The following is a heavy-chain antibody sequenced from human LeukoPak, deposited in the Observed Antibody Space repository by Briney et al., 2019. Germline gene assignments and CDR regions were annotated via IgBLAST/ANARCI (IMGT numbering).Heavy chain of an antibody. Sequence: PGGSLRLSCAASGFIVSSNYMSWVRQAPGKGLEWVSVIYSGGSTYYADSVKGRFTISRDNPKNTLYLQMNSLRAEDTAVYYCAGVDTAMVKNYWGQGTLVTVSS. CDR1: GFIVSSNY. V-gene: IGHV3-53*01. J-gene: IGHJ4*02. CDR3: AGVDTAMVKNY. D-gene: IGHD5-18*01. CDR2: IYSGGST.